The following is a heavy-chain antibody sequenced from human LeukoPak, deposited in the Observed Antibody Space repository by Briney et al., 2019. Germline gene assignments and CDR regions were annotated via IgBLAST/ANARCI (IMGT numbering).Heavy chain of an antibody. Sequence: ASVKVSCKASGYTFTSYYVHWVRQAPGQELEWMGIINPSGGSTSYAQKSQGRVTMTRDTSTSTVYMELSSLRSEDTAVYYCAREGCSGGSCYRNWFDPWGQGTLVTVSS. D-gene: IGHD2-15*01. CDR3: AREGCSGGSCYRNWFDP. CDR2: INPSGGST. CDR1: GYTFTSYY. J-gene: IGHJ5*02. V-gene: IGHV1-46*01.